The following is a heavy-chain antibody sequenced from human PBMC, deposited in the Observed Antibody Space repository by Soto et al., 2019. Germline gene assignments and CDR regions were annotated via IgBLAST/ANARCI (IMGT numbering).Heavy chain of an antibody. V-gene: IGHV3-66*01. Sequence: EVQLVESGGGLVQPGGSLRLSCAASGFTVSSNYMSWVRQAPGKGLEWVSVIYSGGSTYYADSVKGRFTISRDNSTNKLYLQMNSLRAEDTAVYYCAREKGREGDAFDIWGQGTMVTVSS. D-gene: IGHD1-26*01. CDR1: GFTVSSNY. J-gene: IGHJ3*02. CDR2: IYSGGST. CDR3: AREKGREGDAFDI.